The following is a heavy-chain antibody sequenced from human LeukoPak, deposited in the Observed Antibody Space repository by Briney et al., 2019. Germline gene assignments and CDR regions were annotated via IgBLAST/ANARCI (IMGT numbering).Heavy chain of an antibody. CDR3: ARGPTDLLLWFGELPSWFDP. V-gene: IGHV4-34*01. CDR2: INHSGST. Sequence: SETLPLTCAVYGGSFSGYYWSWIRQPPGKGLEWIGEINHSGSTNYNPSLKSRVTISVDTSKNQFSLKLSSVTAADTAVYYCARGPTDLLLWFGELPSWFDPWGQGTLVTVSS. D-gene: IGHD3-10*01. CDR1: GGSFSGYY. J-gene: IGHJ5*02.